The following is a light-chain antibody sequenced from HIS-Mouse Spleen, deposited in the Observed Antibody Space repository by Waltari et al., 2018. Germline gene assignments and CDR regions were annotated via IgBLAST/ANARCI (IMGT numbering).Light chain of an antibody. CDR3: QSADSSGTYVV. J-gene: IGLJ2*01. CDR1: ALPKQY. Sequence: SYELTQPPSVSVSPGQTARITCSGDALPKQYAYWYQQKPGQAPVLVIYKDSERPSGSPERFFGSSSGTQVTLTISGVQAEDEADYYCQSADSSGTYVVFGGGTKLTVL. V-gene: IGLV3-25*03. CDR2: KDS.